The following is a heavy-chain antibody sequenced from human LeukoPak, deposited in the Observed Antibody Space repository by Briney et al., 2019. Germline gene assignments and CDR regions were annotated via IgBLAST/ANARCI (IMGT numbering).Heavy chain of an antibody. D-gene: IGHD2-21*01. CDR1: GFTFSSYS. Sequence: GGSLRLSCAASGFTFSSYSMNWVRQAPGKGLEWVSSISSSSSYIYYADSVKGRFTISRDNSKNTVYLQLNSPRVEDTAVYYCAGHGVVAFGAFDIWGQGTMVTVSS. CDR2: ISSSSSYI. V-gene: IGHV3-21*04. J-gene: IGHJ3*02. CDR3: AGHGVVAFGAFDI.